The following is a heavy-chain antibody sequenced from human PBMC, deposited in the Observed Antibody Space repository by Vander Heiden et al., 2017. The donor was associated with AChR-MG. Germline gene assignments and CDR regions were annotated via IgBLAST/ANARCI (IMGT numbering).Heavy chain of an antibody. Sequence: QVLLVESGGGVVQRGSSLSLSCAASGSIFRNLGMHWVRQAPGKGLEWVALIYYDGNNKYYADSVKGRFTISRDNSKNTLYLQMNSLRAEDTAVYYCSTIRGSHSSVWYFDYWGQGTLVTVSS. D-gene: IGHD3-22*01. CDR1: GSIFRNLG. J-gene: IGHJ4*02. CDR2: IYYDGNNK. CDR3: STIRGSHSSVWYFDY. V-gene: IGHV3-33*01.